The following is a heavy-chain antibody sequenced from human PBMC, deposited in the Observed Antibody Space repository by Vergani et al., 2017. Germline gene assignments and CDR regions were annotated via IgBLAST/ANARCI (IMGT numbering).Heavy chain of an antibody. CDR1: GGSFSGYY. V-gene: IGHV4-34*01. CDR2: INHSGST. D-gene: IGHD6-13*01. J-gene: IGHJ5*02. Sequence: QVQLQQWGAGLLKPSETLSLTCAVYGGSFSGYYWSWIRQPPGKGLEWIGEINHSGSTNYNPSLKSRVTISVDTSKNQFSLKLSSLTAADTAVYYCARHFISSSWYGNWFDPWGQGTLVTVSS. CDR3: ARHFISSSWYGNWFDP.